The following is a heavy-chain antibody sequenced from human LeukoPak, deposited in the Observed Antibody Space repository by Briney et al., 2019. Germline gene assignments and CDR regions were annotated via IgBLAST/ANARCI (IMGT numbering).Heavy chain of an antibody. Sequence: SETLSLTCTVSGGSISSSSYYWGWIRQPPGKGLEWIGSIYYSGSTYYNPSLKSRVTISVDTSNNQFSLKLSSVTAADTAVYYCARDRDGYNRFDYWGQGTLVTVSS. CDR1: GGSISSSSYY. CDR2: IYYSGST. J-gene: IGHJ4*02. D-gene: IGHD5-24*01. V-gene: IGHV4-39*07. CDR3: ARDRDGYNRFDY.